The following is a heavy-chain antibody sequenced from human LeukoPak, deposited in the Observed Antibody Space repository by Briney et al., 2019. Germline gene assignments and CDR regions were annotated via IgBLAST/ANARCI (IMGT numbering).Heavy chain of an antibody. J-gene: IGHJ4*02. D-gene: IGHD2/OR15-2a*01. CDR2: IKSRRDGGTT. Sequence: GGSLRLSCAGSGFTFSQAWMSWVRQVPGKGLEWVGRIKSRRDGGTTDYAAPVKGRFTISRDDSKNTLYLQMNSLKTEDTSVYYCATDTGPSEVLGGGGSGGFWGQGALVTVSS. CDR3: ATDTGPSEVLGGGGSGGF. V-gene: IGHV3-15*05. CDR1: GFTFSQAW.